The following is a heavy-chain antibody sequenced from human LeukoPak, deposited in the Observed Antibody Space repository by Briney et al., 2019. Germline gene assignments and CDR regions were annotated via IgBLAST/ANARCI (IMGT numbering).Heavy chain of an antibody. J-gene: IGHJ4*02. CDR3: ATTSYYYDSPDY. Sequence: PSETLSLTCTVSGGSISSYYWSWIRQPPGKGLEWIGSTYYSWGTYYNPSLKSRVTISVDTSKNQFSLKLSSVTAADTAVYYCATTSYYYDSPDYWGQGTLVTVSS. D-gene: IGHD3-22*01. CDR1: GGSISSYY. CDR2: TYYSWGT. V-gene: IGHV4-59*05.